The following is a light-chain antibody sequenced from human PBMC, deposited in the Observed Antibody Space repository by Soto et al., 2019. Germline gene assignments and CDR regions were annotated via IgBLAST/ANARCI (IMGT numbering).Light chain of an antibody. CDR1: SSDIGAFTS. CDR3: SSYSRTTTHLV. CDR2: DII. Sequence: QSALTQPASVSGSPGQSITISCTGTSSDIGAFTSVSWYQQHPCKAPKLIIYDIIHRPSGVSDRFSGYKSVTTASLTVSGLQPEDEANYYCSSYSRTTTHLVFGGGTKLTVL. J-gene: IGLJ3*02. V-gene: IGLV2-14*03.